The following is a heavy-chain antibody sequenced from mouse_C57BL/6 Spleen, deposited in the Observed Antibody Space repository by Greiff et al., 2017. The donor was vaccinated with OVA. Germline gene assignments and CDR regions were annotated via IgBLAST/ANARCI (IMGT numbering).Heavy chain of an antibody. CDR3: ARSGDYGSRRWYFDV. V-gene: IGHV1-64*01. D-gene: IGHD1-1*01. CDR2: IHPNSGST. Sequence: QVQLQQPGAELVKPGASVQLSCKASGYTFTSYWMHWVKQRPGQGLEWIGMIHPNSGSTNYNEKFKSKATLTVDKSSSTAYMQLSSLTSEDSAVYYCARSGDYGSRRWYFDVWGTGTTVTVSS. CDR1: GYTFTSYW. J-gene: IGHJ1*03.